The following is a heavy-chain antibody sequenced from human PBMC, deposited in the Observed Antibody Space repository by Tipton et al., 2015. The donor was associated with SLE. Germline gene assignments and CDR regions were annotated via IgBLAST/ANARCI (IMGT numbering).Heavy chain of an antibody. J-gene: IGHJ5*02. Sequence: GLVKPSETLSLTCDVSAESFSGHYCSWLRQSPGKGLEWIGEINHRGTTNYNPSLKSRVTISVDTSKNQFSLKLSSVTAADTAVYYCARAVMYSSSSDNWFAPWGQGIQVTVSS. V-gene: IGHV4-34*01. CDR1: AESFSGHY. D-gene: IGHD6-6*01. CDR2: INHRGTT. CDR3: ARAVMYSSSSDNWFAP.